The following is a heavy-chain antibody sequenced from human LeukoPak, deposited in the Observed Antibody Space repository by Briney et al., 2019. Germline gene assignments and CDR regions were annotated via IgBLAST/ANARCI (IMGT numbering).Heavy chain of an antibody. J-gene: IGHJ5*02. CDR3: ARHGLISSGWSHWFDP. D-gene: IGHD6-13*01. CDR1: AGSISSSSYS. Sequence: SETLSLTCTVSAGSISSSSYSWGWIRQPPGKGLEWIGTFHYTGNTYYSPSLKSRVTITVDTSKNLFSLKLSSMTAADTAVYYCARHGLISSGWSHWFDPWGQGTLVTVSS. V-gene: IGHV4-39*01. CDR2: FHYTGNT.